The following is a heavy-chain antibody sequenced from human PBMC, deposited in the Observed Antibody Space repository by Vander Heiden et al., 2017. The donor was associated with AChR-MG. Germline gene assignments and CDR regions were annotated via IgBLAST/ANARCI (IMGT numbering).Heavy chain of an antibody. D-gene: IGHD6-13*01. CDR3: SGYSSSWPLYYYGMDV. CDR1: GFTVSSNY. Sequence: EVQLVETGGGLIQPGGSLRLPCAASGFTVSSNYMSWVRQAPGKGLEWVSVIYSGGSTYYADSVKGRFTISRDNSKNTLYLQMNSLRAEDTAVYYCSGYSSSWPLYYYGMDVWGQGTTVTVSS. CDR2: IYSGGST. V-gene: IGHV3-53*02. J-gene: IGHJ6*02.